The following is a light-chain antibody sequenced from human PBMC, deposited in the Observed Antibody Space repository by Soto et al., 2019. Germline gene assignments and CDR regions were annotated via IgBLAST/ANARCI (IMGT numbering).Light chain of an antibody. Sequence: QSVLTQPASVSGSPGQSITISCTGTSSDVGSYKFVSWYQQHPVKAPKLMIYEGSKRPLGVSNRFSGSKSGNTASLTISGLQAEDEADYYCCSYAGSSTLVFVGGTKLTVL. CDR3: CSYAGSSTLV. CDR2: EGS. V-gene: IGLV2-23*01. J-gene: IGLJ2*01. CDR1: SSDVGSYKF.